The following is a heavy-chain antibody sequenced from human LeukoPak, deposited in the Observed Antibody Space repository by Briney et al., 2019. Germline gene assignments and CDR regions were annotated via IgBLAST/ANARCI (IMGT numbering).Heavy chain of an antibody. J-gene: IGHJ4*02. V-gene: IGHV1-69*01. Sequence: ASVKVSCKASGGTLSSYTITWVRQAPGQGLEWMGGIIPIFGTADYAQKFRGRVTITADESTSTAYMELSSLRSEDTAVYYCAIPGVSDYWGQGTLVTVSS. CDR2: IIPIFGTA. CDR3: AIPGVSDY. CDR1: GGTLSSYT.